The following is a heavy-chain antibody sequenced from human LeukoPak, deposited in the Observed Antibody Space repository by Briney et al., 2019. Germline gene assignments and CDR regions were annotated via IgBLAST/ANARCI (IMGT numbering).Heavy chain of an antibody. CDR1: GGSFSGYY. CDR2: INHSGST. Sequence: SETLSLTCAVYGGSFSGYYWSGIRQPPGKGLEWIGEINHSGSTNYNPSLKSRVTISVDTSKSQFSLKLSSVTAADTAVYYCARVSRGNSVGGDYWGQGTLVTVSS. D-gene: IGHD4-23*01. CDR3: ARVSRGNSVGGDY. V-gene: IGHV4-34*01. J-gene: IGHJ4*02.